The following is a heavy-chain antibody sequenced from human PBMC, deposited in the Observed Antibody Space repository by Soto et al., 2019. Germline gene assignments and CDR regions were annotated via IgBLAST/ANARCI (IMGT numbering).Heavy chain of an antibody. D-gene: IGHD3-10*01. V-gene: IGHV3-66*01. CDR2: IYSGGST. Sequence: PGGSLRLSCAASGLTVSSNYMSWVRQAPGKGLEWVSAIYSGGSTYYADSVKGRFTISRDNSRNTLYLQMNSLRAEDTAVYFCARCDGSATYCFFFAYWGQGTPVTVS. CDR3: ARCDGSATYCFFFAY. CDR1: GLTVSSNY. J-gene: IGHJ4*02.